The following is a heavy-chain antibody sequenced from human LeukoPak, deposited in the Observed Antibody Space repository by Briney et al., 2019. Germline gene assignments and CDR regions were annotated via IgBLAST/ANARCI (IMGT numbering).Heavy chain of an antibody. Sequence: GGSLRLSCAASGFTFSSYSMNWVRQAPGKGLEWVSSIGSSNIYIYYADSVKGRFTISRDNAKNSLYLQMNSLRAEDTAVYYCARNQDYGVYNSVGAFDIWGQGTMVTVSS. CDR1: GFTFSSYS. J-gene: IGHJ3*02. D-gene: IGHD4-17*01. CDR2: IGSSNIYI. CDR3: ARNQDYGVYNSVGAFDI. V-gene: IGHV3-21*01.